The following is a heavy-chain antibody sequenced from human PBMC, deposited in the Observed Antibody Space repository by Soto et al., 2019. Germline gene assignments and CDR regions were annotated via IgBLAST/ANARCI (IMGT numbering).Heavy chain of an antibody. CDR1: GYTFTSYG. Sequence: QVQLVQSGGEVKKPGASEKVSCKASGYTFTSYGISWVRQAPGQGLEWMGWTSAYMVTNYAQKFQGRVTMTTDTSTSTAYMELRSLRSDDTAVYYCARDSSGRANFDYWGQGTLVTVSS. V-gene: IGHV1-18*01. D-gene: IGHD6-19*01. J-gene: IGHJ4*02. CDR3: ARDSSGRANFDY. CDR2: TSAYMVT.